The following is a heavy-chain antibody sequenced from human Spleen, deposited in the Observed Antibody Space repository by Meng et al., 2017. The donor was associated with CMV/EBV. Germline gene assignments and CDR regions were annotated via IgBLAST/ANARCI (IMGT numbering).Heavy chain of an antibody. J-gene: IGHJ3*02. V-gene: IGHV3-9*01. CDR3: TNAMGATIADTFHI. Sequence: SLKISCAASGFTFDDYAMHWVRQAPGKGLEWVSGISWNSGSIGYADSVKGRFTISRDNAKNSLYLQMNSLRPDDTALYYCTNAMGATIADTFHIWGQGTMVTVSS. CDR2: ISWNSGSI. CDR1: GFTFDDYA. D-gene: IGHD1-26*01.